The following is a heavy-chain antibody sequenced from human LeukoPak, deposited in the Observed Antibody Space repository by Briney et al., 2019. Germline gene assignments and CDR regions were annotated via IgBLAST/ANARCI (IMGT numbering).Heavy chain of an antibody. V-gene: IGHV3-30*18. CDR2: ISYDGSNK. CDR3: AKPTGTGGVLGELSFNDY. J-gene: IGHJ4*02. CDR1: GFTFSSYG. D-gene: IGHD3-16*02. Sequence: GGSLRLSCAASGFTFSSYGMHWVRQAPGKGLEWVAVISYDGSNKYYADSVKGRFTISRDNSKNTLYLQTNSLRAEDTAVYYCAKPTGTGGVLGELSFNDYWGQGTLVTVSS.